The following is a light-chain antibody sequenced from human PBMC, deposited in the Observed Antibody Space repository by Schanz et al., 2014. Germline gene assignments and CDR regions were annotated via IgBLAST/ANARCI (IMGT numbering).Light chain of an antibody. V-gene: IGLV2-23*01. CDR2: EAT. J-gene: IGLJ3*02. CDR1: SSDVGSYDL. Sequence: QSALTQPAPVSGSPGQSTTISCIGTSSDVGSYDLVSWYQHHPGKAPKIIIFEATERPSGVSNRFSGSKSGNTASLTISGLQAEDEADYYCCSYAGSSTLWVFGGGTKLTVL. CDR3: CSYAGSSTLWV.